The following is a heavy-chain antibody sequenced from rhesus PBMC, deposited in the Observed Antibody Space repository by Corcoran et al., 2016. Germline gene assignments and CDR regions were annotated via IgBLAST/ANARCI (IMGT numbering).Heavy chain of an antibody. CDR1: GGSTSGYY. CDR3: ARDLRCSGTYCYADGLDS. J-gene: IGHJ6*01. D-gene: IGHD2-27*01. CDR2: IDGNITGT. Sequence: QVQLQASGPGLVKPSETLSLTCAVSGGSTSGYYWRWIRQPPGTGREWVGNIDGNITGTNYNPSLKSRVTISTDTSKNQFSLKLSSVTAADTAVYYCARDLRCSGTYCYADGLDSWGQGVVVTVSS. V-gene: IGHV4-81*01.